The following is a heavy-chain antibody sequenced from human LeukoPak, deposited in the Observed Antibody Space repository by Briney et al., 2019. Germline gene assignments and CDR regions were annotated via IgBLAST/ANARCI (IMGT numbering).Heavy chain of an antibody. V-gene: IGHV3-21*01. CDR2: TSSSSSYI. J-gene: IGHJ4*02. D-gene: IGHD3-22*01. CDR1: GFTFSSYT. Sequence: KTGGSLRLSCAASGFTFSSYTMNWVRQAPGKGLEWLSSTSSSSSYIYYADSVKGRFTISRDNAKKSLYLQMNSLRAEDTAVYYCARAYFSDSSGYYFAKVEFDSWGQGTLVTVSS. CDR3: ARAYFSDSSGYYFAKVEFDS.